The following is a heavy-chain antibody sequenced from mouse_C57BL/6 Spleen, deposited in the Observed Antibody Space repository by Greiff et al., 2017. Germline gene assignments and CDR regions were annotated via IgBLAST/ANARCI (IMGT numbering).Heavy chain of an antibody. CDR1: GYTFTDYN. CDR3: ARSGYYDYGAWFAY. Sequence: EVKLQESGPELVKPGASVKIPCKASGYTFTDYNMDWVKQSHGKSLEWIGDINPNNGGTIYNQKFKGKATLTVDKSSSTAYMELRSLTSEDTAVYYCARSGYYDYGAWFAYWGQGTLVTVSA. J-gene: IGHJ3*01. D-gene: IGHD2-4*01. CDR2: INPNNGGT. V-gene: IGHV1-18*01.